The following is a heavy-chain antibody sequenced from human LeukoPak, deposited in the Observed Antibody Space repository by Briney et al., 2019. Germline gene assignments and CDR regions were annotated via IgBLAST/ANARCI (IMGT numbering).Heavy chain of an antibody. Sequence: GRSLRLSCAASGFTFSSYGMHWVRQAPGKGLEWVAVISYDGSNKYYADSVKGRFTISRDNSKNTLYLQMNSLRAEDTAVYYCAKSVTQNWFDPWGQGTLVTVSS. CDR3: AKSVTQNWFDP. V-gene: IGHV3-30*18. CDR2: ISYDGSNK. D-gene: IGHD4-17*01. J-gene: IGHJ5*02. CDR1: GFTFSSYG.